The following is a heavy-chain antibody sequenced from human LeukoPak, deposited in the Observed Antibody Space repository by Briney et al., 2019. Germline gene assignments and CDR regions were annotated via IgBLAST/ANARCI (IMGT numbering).Heavy chain of an antibody. CDR2: IYYSGST. D-gene: IGHD2-21*02. CDR1: GGPIRSYY. J-gene: IGHJ3*01. CDR3: ALSGPRRYCGGDCYLASFDV. Sequence: SETLSLTCTVSGGPIRSYYWSWIRQPPAKGLEWIGYIYYSGSTNSNPSLGSRVTISADTSKNQFSLRLRFVTAADTAVYYCALSGPRRYCGGDCYLASFDVWGQGTTVIVSS. V-gene: IGHV4-59*01.